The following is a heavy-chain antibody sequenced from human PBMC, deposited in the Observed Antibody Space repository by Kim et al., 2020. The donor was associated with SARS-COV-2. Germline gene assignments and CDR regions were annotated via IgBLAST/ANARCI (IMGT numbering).Heavy chain of an antibody. J-gene: IGHJ4*02. D-gene: IGHD5-12*01. CDR2: ISDSGADR. Sequence: GGSLRLSCAASGFTFSGYGMSWVRQAPGKGLEWVSAISDSGADRNYANSVKGRFTISRDNSKNTLYLQMNSLRDEDTAAYYCAKRLGYRTPNFDYWGQGTLVTVSS. CDR1: GFTFSGYG. CDR3: AKRLGYRTPNFDY. V-gene: IGHV3-23*01.